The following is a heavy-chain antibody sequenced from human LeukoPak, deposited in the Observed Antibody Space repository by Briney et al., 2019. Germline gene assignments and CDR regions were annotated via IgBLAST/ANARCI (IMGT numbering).Heavy chain of an antibody. V-gene: IGHV4-34*01. CDR1: GGSFSGYY. D-gene: IGHD2-2*01. CDR3: ARVSTIFGFDY. CDR2: INHSGST. Sequence: PSETLSLTCAVYGGSFSGYYWSWIRQPPGKGLEWIGEINHSGSTNYNPSLKSRVTISVDTSKNQFSLKLSSVTAADTAVYYCARVSTIFGFDYWGQGTLVTVSS. J-gene: IGHJ4*02.